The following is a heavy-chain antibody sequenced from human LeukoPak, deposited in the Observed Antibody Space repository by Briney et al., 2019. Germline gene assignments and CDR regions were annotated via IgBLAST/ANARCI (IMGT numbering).Heavy chain of an antibody. Sequence: AASVKVSCKASGYTFTSYGISWVRQAPGQGLEWMGWISAYNGNTNYAQKVQGRVTMTTDTSTSTAYMELRSLRSGDTAVYYCARVQIDSSRVDPWGQGTLVTVSS. D-gene: IGHD6-13*01. J-gene: IGHJ5*02. CDR3: ARVQIDSSRVDP. CDR1: GYTFTSYG. V-gene: IGHV1-18*01. CDR2: ISAYNGNT.